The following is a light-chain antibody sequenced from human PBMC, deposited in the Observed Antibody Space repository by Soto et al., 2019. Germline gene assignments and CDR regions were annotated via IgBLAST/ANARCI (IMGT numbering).Light chain of an antibody. CDR1: QSISVW. J-gene: IGKJ1*01. Sequence: DIQMTQSPSTLSASVGDRVTITCRASQSISVWLAWYQQKPGKAPKVLIWDASSLQRGVPSRFTGSGSGTEFTLTISSLQPDDFATYYCLQDINYPWTFGQGTKVDIK. V-gene: IGKV1-5*01. CDR2: DAS. CDR3: LQDINYPWT.